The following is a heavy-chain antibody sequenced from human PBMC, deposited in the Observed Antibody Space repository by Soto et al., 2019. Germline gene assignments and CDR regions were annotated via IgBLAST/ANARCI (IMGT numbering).Heavy chain of an antibody. CDR1: GGSIISYY. CDR2: IYYSGST. Sequence: SETLSLTCTVSGGSIISYYWSWSRQPPGKGLEWIGYIYYSGSTNYNPSLKSRVTISVDTSKNQFSLKLSSVTAADTAVYYCALAGDWGDYLLDYWGQGTLVTVSS. J-gene: IGHJ4*02. V-gene: IGHV4-59*08. CDR3: ALAGDWGDYLLDY. D-gene: IGHD4-17*01.